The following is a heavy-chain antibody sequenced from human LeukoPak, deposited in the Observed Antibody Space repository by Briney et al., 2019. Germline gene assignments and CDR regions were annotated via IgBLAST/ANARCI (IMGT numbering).Heavy chain of an antibody. J-gene: IGHJ4*02. D-gene: IGHD5-12*01. CDR2: ISYDGSNK. Sequence: PGGSLRLSCAASGFTFSSYAMHWVRQAPGKGLEWVAVISYDGSNKYYADSVKGRFTISRDNSKNTLYLQMNSLRAEDTAVYYCARLVATDYWGQGTLVTVSS. V-gene: IGHV3-30*04. CDR1: GFTFSSYA. CDR3: ARLVATDY.